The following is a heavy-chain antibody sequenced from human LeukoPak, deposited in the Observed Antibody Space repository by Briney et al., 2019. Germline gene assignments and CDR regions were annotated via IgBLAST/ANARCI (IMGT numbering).Heavy chain of an antibody. D-gene: IGHD5/OR15-5a*01. J-gene: IGHJ4*02. CDR3: ARDYSVASVGDSPGFDH. CDR2: IYYSGST. CDR1: GGSISSGGYY. V-gene: IGHV4-30-4*01. Sequence: SETLSLTCTVSGGSISSGGYYWSWIRQPPEKIVEWIGYIYYSGSTYYNPSLKSRVTISVDTSKNQFSLKLSSVTAADSAVYYCARDYSVASVGDSPGFDHWGQGTLVTVSS.